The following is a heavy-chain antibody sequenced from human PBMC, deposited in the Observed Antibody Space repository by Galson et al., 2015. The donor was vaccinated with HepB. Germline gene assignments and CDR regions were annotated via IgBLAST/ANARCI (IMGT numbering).Heavy chain of an antibody. CDR1: EFTFSSYG. J-gene: IGHJ4*02. V-gene: IGHV3-30*18. CDR2: ISYDGSNK. Sequence: SLRLSCAASEFTFSSYGMHWVRQAPGKGLEWVAVISYDGSNKYYADSVKGRFTISRDNSKNTLYLQMNSLRAEDTAVYYCAKAFSSWELLFRDFDYWGQGTLVTVSS. CDR3: AKAFSSWELLFRDFDY. D-gene: IGHD1-26*01.